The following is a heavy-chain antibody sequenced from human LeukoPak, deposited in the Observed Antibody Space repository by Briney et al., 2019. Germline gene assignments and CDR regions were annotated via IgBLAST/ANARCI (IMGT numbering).Heavy chain of an antibody. J-gene: IGHJ4*02. CDR2: IYISGST. D-gene: IGHD3-3*01. V-gene: IGHV4-4*07. Sequence: SETLSPTCTVSGGSISSYYWSWIRQPAGKGLEWIGRIYISGSTNYNPSLKSRVTMSVDTSKNQFSLKLSSVTAADTAVYYCARGGKYDFWSGYFYDYWGQGTLVTVSS. CDR1: GGSISSYY. CDR3: ARGGKYDFWSGYFYDY.